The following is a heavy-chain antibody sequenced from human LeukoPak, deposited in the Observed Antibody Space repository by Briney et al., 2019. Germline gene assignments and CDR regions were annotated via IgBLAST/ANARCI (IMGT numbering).Heavy chain of an antibody. D-gene: IGHD4-17*01. V-gene: IGHV4-34*01. CDR1: GGSFSGYY. Sequence: SETLSLTCAVYGGSFSGYYWSWIRQAPGKGVEWIGEINHSGIPNYNPSLKSPVTISVDTSKNHFSLKLSSVTAADTAVYYCARGTMTTVTYYFDYWGQGTLVTVSS. CDR2: INHSGIP. J-gene: IGHJ4*02. CDR3: ARGTMTTVTYYFDY.